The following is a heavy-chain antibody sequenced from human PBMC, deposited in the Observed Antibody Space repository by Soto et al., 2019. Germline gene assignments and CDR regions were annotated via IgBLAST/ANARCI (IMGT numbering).Heavy chain of an antibody. CDR2: IYYSGST. Sequence: QVQLQESGPGLVKPSQTLSLTCTVSGGSISSGGYYWSWIRQHPGNGLEWIGYIYYSGSTYYNPSLKSRVTISVDTSKNQFSLKLSSVTAADTAVYYCARGAYCSGGSCYYYYYYMDVWGKGTTVTVSS. D-gene: IGHD2-15*01. J-gene: IGHJ6*03. CDR3: ARGAYCSGGSCYYYYYYMDV. V-gene: IGHV4-31*03. CDR1: GGSISSGGYY.